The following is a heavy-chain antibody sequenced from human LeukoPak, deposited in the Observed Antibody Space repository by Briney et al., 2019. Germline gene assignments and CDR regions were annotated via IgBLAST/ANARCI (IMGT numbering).Heavy chain of an antibody. CDR3: ARAKSGYYDFWSGYYTNAFDI. CDR2: IYTSGST. D-gene: IGHD3-3*01. Sequence: SETLSLTCTVSGGSISSYYWSWIRQPAGKGLEWIGRIYTSGSTNYNPSLKSRVTMSVDTSKNKFSLKLNSVTAADTAVYYCARAKSGYYDFWSGYYTNAFDIWGQGTMATVSS. V-gene: IGHV4-4*07. J-gene: IGHJ3*02. CDR1: GGSISSYY.